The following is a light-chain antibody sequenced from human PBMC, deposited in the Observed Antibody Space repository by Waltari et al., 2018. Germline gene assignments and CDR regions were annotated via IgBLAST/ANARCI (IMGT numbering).Light chain of an antibody. V-gene: IGKV2-28*01. CDR3: MQALQTPYT. CDR2: LGS. J-gene: IGKJ2*01. Sequence: DIVMTQSPLSLPVTPGEPASLSCRSSQSLLHSNGYNYLDWYLQKPWQSPQLLIYLGSNRASGVPDRFSGSGSGTDFTLKISRVEAEDVGVYYCMQALQTPYTFGQGTKLEIK. CDR1: QSLLHSNGYNY.